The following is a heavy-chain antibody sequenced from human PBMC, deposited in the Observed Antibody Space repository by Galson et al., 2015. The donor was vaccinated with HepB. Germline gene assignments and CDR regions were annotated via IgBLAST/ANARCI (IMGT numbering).Heavy chain of an antibody. D-gene: IGHD5-12*01. J-gene: IGHJ6*03. CDR2: IKSKTDGGTT. CDR1: GFTFSNAW. CDR3: TTVIIGYAYKHYYYYYMDV. V-gene: IGHV3-15*01. Sequence: SLRLPCAASGFTFSNAWMSWVRQAPGKGLEWVGRIKSKTDGGTTDYAAPVKGRFTISRDDSKNTLYLQMNSLKTEDTAVYYCTTVIIGYAYKHYYYYYMDVWGKGTTVTVSS.